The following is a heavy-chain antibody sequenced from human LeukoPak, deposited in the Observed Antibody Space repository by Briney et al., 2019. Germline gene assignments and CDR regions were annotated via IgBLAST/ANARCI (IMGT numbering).Heavy chain of an antibody. J-gene: IGHJ4*02. V-gene: IGHV4-4*07. CDR2: FYSSGIT. CDR3: AGSKDYYDRSGYD. D-gene: IGHD3-22*01. Sequence: SETLSLTCSVSDDSITMYYWSWIRQPAGKGLEWIGRFYSSGITNYNPSLKSRVTMSVDTSKNQFSLKLSSVTAADTAVYYCAGSKDYYDRSGYDWGQGTLVTVSS. CDR1: DDSITMYY.